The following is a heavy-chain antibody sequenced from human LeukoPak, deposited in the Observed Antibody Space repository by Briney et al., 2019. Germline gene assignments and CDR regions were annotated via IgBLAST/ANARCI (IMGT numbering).Heavy chain of an antibody. CDR3: ARDAFIAAAATGWFDP. D-gene: IGHD6-13*01. CDR2: ISSSGSTI. CDR1: GFSVSGNY. V-gene: IGHV3-11*01. Sequence: GGSLRLSCAASGFSVSGNYMSWVRQAPGKGLEWVSYISSSGSTIYYADSVKGRFTISRDNAKNSLYLQMNSLRAEDTAVYYCARDAFIAAAATGWFDPWGQGTLVTVSS. J-gene: IGHJ5*02.